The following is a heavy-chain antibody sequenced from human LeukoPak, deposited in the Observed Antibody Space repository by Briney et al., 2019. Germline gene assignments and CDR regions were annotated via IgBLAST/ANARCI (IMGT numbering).Heavy chain of an antibody. D-gene: IGHD1-26*01. CDR3: ARGTGSLDY. CDR2: TFSRSKWFN. Sequence: QTLSLTCAISGDSVSSKSASWNWIRQSPSRGLEWLGRTFSRSKWFNDYAVSVKSRITINPDTSKNQFSLHLTSVTPDDTAVYYCARGTGSLDYWGQGTLVTVSS. J-gene: IGHJ4*02. CDR1: GDSVSSKSAS. V-gene: IGHV6-1*01.